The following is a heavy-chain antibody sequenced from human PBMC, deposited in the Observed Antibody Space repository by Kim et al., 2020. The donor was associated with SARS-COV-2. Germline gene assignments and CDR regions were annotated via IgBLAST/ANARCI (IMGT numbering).Heavy chain of an antibody. CDR1: GFTFRSYG. D-gene: IGHD2-2*01. CDR2: IWYDGSNK. Sequence: GGSLRLSCAASGFTFRSYGMHWVRQAPGKGLEWVAVIWYDGSNKYYADSVKGRFTISRDNSKNTLYLQMNSLRAEDTAVYYCARGHCSSTSCLLIDYWGQGTLVTVSS. CDR3: ARGHCSSTSCLLIDY. V-gene: IGHV3-33*01. J-gene: IGHJ4*02.